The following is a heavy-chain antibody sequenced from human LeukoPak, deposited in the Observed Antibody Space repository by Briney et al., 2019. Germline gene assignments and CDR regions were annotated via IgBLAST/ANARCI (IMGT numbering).Heavy chain of an antibody. J-gene: IGHJ3*02. CDR2: IYRSGII. Sequence: SETLSLTCTVSGGSISTYYSSWIRQPPGKGLEFIAYIYRSGIINYNPSLQSRVTMSVDTSENRFSLNLSSMTAADTAVYYCARRQTFADSTTWYDTFDICGHGTMVTVSS. CDR3: ARRQTFADSTTWYDTFDI. D-gene: IGHD6-13*01. CDR1: GGSISTYY. V-gene: IGHV4-59*08.